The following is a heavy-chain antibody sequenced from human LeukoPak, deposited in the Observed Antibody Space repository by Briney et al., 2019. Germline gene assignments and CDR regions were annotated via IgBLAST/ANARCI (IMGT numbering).Heavy chain of an antibody. CDR1: GGSFSGYY. D-gene: IGHD2-8*01. Sequence: PSETLSLTCAVYGGSFSGYYWSWIRQPPGKGLEWIGEINHSGSTSYNPSLKSRVTISVDTSKNQFSLKLSSVTAADTAVYYCARGRCTNGVCYTAYDYWGQGTLVTVSS. V-gene: IGHV4-34*01. CDR3: ARGRCTNGVCYTAYDY. CDR2: INHSGST. J-gene: IGHJ4*02.